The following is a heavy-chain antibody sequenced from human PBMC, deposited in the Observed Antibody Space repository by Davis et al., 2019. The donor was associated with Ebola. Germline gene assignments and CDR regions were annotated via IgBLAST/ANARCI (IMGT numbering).Heavy chain of an antibody. Sequence: GESLKISCAASGFTFNSYTMNWVRQAPGKGLEWVATISTTGSYIYDAGSVRGRFTISRDNAKNSLYLQMDSLRAEDTAVYYCARAEASAGHAAFDYWGQGTLVTVSS. CDR3: ARAEASAGHAAFDY. V-gene: IGHV3-21*01. J-gene: IGHJ4*02. CDR1: GFTFNSYT. D-gene: IGHD6-13*01. CDR2: ISTTGSYI.